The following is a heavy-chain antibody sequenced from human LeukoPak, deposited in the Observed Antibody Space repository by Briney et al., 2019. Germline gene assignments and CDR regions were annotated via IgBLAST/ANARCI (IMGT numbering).Heavy chain of an antibody. D-gene: IGHD4-11*01. J-gene: IGHJ2*01. V-gene: IGHV1-18*01. CDR1: GYRLRNHG. CDR2: IAADSGDIHGYT. Sequence: ASVKVSCKASGYRLRNHGISWVRQAPGQGLEWVGWIAADSGDIHGYTHYAEKLQGRVSMTTDTSTDTAYMDLRSLTSDDTAVYYCARGSSPYNWYFDLWGCGTLITVSS. CDR3: ARGSSPYNWYFDL.